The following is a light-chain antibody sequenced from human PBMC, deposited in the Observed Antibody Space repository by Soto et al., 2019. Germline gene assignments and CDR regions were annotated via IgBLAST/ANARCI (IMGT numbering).Light chain of an antibody. J-gene: IGKJ1*01. Sequence: EIVLTQSPATLSLSPGERATLSCRASQSVSSDLAWYHQKPGQAPRLLIYGASTRATGIPARFSGSGSGTDFTLTIRRLEPEDFAVYYCQQYGSLSWTYGQGTKVDIK. CDR2: GAS. CDR3: QQYGSLSWT. CDR1: QSVSSD. V-gene: IGKV3-20*01.